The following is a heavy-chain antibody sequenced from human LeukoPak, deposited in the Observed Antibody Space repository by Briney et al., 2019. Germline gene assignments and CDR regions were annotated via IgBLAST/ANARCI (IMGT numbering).Heavy chain of an antibody. CDR1: GFTFSSYS. CDR3: ARDLATYYDSSGHMAFDY. J-gene: IGHJ4*02. CDR2: ISSSSSYI. V-gene: IGHV3-21*01. D-gene: IGHD3-22*01. Sequence: GGSLRLSCAASGFTFSSYSMNWVRQAPGKGLEWVSSISSSSSYIYYADSVKGRFTISGDNAKNSLYLQMNSLRAEDTAVYYCARDLATYYDSSGHMAFDYWGQGTLVTVSS.